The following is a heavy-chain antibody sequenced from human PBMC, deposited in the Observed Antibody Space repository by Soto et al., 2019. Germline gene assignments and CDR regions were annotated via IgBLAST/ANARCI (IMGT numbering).Heavy chain of an antibody. CDR3: ARETSGYSSYFDY. CDR1: GFTFSSYS. D-gene: IGHD5-12*01. CDR2: ISSSSSYI. J-gene: IGHJ4*02. V-gene: IGHV3-21*01. Sequence: GGSLRLSCAASGFTFSSYSMNWVRQAPGKGLEWVSSISSSSSYIYYAESVKGRFTISRDNAKNSLYLQMNSLRAEDTAVYYCARETSGYSSYFDYWGQGALVTVSA.